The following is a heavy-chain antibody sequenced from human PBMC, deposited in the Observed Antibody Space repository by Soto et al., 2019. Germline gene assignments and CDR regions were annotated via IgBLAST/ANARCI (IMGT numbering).Heavy chain of an antibody. CDR3: AKDRNHYGSGSYFDY. CDR1: GFTVSRNF. Sequence: EVQLVESGGGLIQPGGSLRLSCAVSGFTVSRNFMSWIRQAPGKGLQWVSILYSGGTTYYTDSVKGRFTISGDNSKNTVYLQMNSLRVEDTAVYYCAKDRNHYGSGSYFDYWGQGTLVTVSS. CDR2: LYSGGTT. J-gene: IGHJ4*02. V-gene: IGHV3-53*01. D-gene: IGHD3-10*01.